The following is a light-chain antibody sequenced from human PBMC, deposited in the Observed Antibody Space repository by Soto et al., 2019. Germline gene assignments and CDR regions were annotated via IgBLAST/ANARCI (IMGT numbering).Light chain of an antibody. Sequence: QTVVTEDPSFSVAPGGTVTLTCGLHSGSVSTSSYPSWYQQTPGQTPRTLIYSTSNRSSGVPDRFSGSILGNKAALTITAAQADHESDSSCLLYIGSGLYVCGTETKVTVL. CDR2: STS. J-gene: IGLJ1*01. CDR1: SGSVSTSSY. V-gene: IGLV8-61*01. CDR3: LLYIGSGLYV.